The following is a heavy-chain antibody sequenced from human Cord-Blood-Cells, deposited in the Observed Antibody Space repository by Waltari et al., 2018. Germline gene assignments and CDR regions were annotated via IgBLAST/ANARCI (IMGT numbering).Heavy chain of an antibody. V-gene: IGHV3-74*01. CDR1: GLPFRRYL. CDR3: ARDPRYFDY. CDR2: INSDGSST. J-gene: IGHJ4*02. Sequence: EVQLVESGGGLVQPGGSLRLSCAAPGLPFRRYLRHWVRQAPGKGLVWVSRINSDGSSTSYADSVKGRFTISRDNAKNTLYLQMNSLRAEDTAVYYCARDPRYFDYWGQGTLVTVSS. D-gene: IGHD3-9*01.